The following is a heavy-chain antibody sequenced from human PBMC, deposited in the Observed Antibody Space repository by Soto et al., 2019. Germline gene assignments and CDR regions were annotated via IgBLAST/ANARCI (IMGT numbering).Heavy chain of an antibody. Sequence: GGSLRLSCAASGFTFSSYAMSWVRQAPGKGLEWVSAISGSGGSTYYADSVKGRFTISRDNSKNTLYLQMNSLRAEDTAVYYCAKDDYDFWSGYPNYFDYWGQGTLVTVSS. CDR2: ISGSGGST. V-gene: IGHV3-23*01. D-gene: IGHD3-3*01. CDR3: AKDDYDFWSGYPNYFDY. J-gene: IGHJ4*02. CDR1: GFTFSSYA.